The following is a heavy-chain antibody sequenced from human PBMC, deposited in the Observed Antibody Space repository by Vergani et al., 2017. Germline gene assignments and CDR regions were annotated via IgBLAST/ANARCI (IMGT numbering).Heavy chain of an antibody. J-gene: IGHJ5*01. CDR2: IWYDGSNK. V-gene: IGHV3-33*01. CDR1: GFTFSSHG. CDR3: ARWGNEKRLDS. Sequence: QVQLVESEGGVVQPGRSLTLSCVASGFTFSSHGMHWVRQAPGKGLEWVAVIWYDGSNKYYGDSVKGRFTISRDNSKNTHYLQMNSLRVEDTAVYYCARWGNEKRLDSWGQGTLVTVSS. D-gene: IGHD1-1*01.